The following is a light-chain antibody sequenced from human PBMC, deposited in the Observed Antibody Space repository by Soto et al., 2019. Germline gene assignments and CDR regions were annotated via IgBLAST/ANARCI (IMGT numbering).Light chain of an antibody. Sequence: DVHMTQSPSTLSASVGDRVTITCRASQSISTWLAWYQQKPGEAPKLLIYRASSLESGVPSRFSGSGSGTEFTLTISSLQPDDFATYYCQQYNSYSYTFGQGTKVDIK. CDR2: RAS. V-gene: IGKV1-5*03. CDR3: QQYNSYSYT. J-gene: IGKJ2*01. CDR1: QSISTW.